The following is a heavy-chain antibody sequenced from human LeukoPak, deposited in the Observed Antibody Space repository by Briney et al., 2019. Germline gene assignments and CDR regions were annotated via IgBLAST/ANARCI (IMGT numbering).Heavy chain of an antibody. D-gene: IGHD3-3*01. CDR3: AKDKGDTIFGVVINWFDP. V-gene: IGHV3-21*04. J-gene: IGHJ5*02. Sequence: PGGSLRLPCAASGFTFSSYAMSWVRQAPGKGLEWVSSISSSSSYIYYADSVKGRFTISRDNAKNSLYLQMNSLRAEDTAVYYCAKDKGDTIFGVVINWFDPWGQGTLVTVSS. CDR2: ISSSSSYI. CDR1: GFTFSSYA.